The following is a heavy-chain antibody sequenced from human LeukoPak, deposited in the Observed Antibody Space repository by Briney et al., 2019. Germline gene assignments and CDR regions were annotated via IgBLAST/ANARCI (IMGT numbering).Heavy chain of an antibody. J-gene: IGHJ4*02. CDR3: AAKVAVGLRYFDWPPDY. Sequence: ASVKVSCKASGYTFTSYYMHWVRQAPGQGLEWMGIINPSGGSTSYAQKFQGRVTMTRDTSTSTLYMELSSLRSEDTAVYYCAAKVAVGLRYFDWPPDYWGQGTLVTVSS. CDR1: GYTFTSYY. V-gene: IGHV1-46*01. D-gene: IGHD3-9*01. CDR2: INPSGGST.